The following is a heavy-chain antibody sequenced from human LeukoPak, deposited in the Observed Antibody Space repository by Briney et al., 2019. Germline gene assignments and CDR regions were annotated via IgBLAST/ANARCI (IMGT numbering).Heavy chain of an antibody. D-gene: IGHD6-13*01. J-gene: IGHJ4*02. CDR2: IIPILGIA. Sequence: SEKVSCKASGGTFSSYAISWVRQAPGQGLEWMGRIIPILGIANYAQKFQGRVTITADKSTSTAYMELSSLRSEDTTVYYCARAMGIAAAGLDYWGQGTLVTVSS. CDR1: GGTFSSYA. V-gene: IGHV1-69*04. CDR3: ARAMGIAAAGLDY.